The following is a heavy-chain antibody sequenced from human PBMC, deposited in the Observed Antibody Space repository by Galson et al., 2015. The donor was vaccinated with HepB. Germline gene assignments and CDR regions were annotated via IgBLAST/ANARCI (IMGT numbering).Heavy chain of an antibody. Sequence: SVKVSCKASGYTFTSYAMHWVRQAPGQRLEWMGWINAGNGNTKYSQKFQGRVTITRDTSASTAYMELSSLRSEDTAVYYCARDILRYSSGWFTRGYYYYGMDVWGQGTTVTVSS. CDR2: INAGNGNT. CDR3: ARDILRYSSGWFTRGYYYYGMDV. D-gene: IGHD6-19*01. CDR1: GYTFTSYA. V-gene: IGHV1-3*01. J-gene: IGHJ6*02.